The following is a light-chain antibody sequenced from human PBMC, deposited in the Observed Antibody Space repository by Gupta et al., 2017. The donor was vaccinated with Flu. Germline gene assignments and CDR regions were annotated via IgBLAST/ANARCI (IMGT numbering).Light chain of an antibody. CDR2: LAS. J-gene: IGKJ2*01. Sequence: IQLIQSPSTLSASVGDRVTITCRASQSISSWLAWYQQKPGKAPKVLIYLASKLESGVPPRFSGSGFGTEFTLTISSVQPDDSATYYCQQFSSPYTFGQGTKLEIK. CDR1: QSISSW. V-gene: IGKV1-5*03. CDR3: QQFSSPYT.